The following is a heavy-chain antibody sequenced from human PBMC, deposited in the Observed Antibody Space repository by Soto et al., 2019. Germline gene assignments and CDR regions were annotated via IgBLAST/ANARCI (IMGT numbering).Heavy chain of an antibody. Sequence: EVQLVQSGAEVKKPGESLKISCKGSGYSFTSYWIGWVRQMPGKGLEWMGIIYPGDSDTRYSPSFQGQVTISADKSISTAYLQWSSLKASDTAMYYCATPGGFIVGAPRPAGAEYFQHWGQGTLVTVSS. CDR3: ATPGGFIVGAPRPAGAEYFQH. V-gene: IGHV5-51*01. CDR2: IYPGDSDT. J-gene: IGHJ1*01. CDR1: GYSFTSYW. D-gene: IGHD1-26*01.